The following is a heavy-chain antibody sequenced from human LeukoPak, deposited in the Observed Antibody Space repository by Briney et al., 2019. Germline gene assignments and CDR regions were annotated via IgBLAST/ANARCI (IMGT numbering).Heavy chain of an antibody. V-gene: IGHV3-23*01. CDR1: GFPFSDYS. D-gene: IGHD4-17*01. J-gene: IGHJ6*03. CDR3: ARRSESRTYYMDI. CDR2: INCSGTNT. Sequence: GGSLRLSCATSGFPFSDYSMNWVHQAPGKDLEWISTINCSGTNTYYAESVKGRFTISRDNSKNTLYLQMNSLRADDTAMYYCARRSESRTYYMDIWGKGAKV.